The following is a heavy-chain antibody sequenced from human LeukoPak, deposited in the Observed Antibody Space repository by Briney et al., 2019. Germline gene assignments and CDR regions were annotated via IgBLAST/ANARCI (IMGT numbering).Heavy chain of an antibody. J-gene: IGHJ4*02. Sequence: ASVKVSCKASGYTFTSYYMHWVRQAPGQGLEWMGIINPSGGSTSYAQKFQGRVTMTRDTSTSTVYMELSSLRSEDTAVYYCARVQYYYDGSGPFDYWGQGTLVTVSS. V-gene: IGHV1-46*01. D-gene: IGHD3-22*01. CDR1: GYTFTSYY. CDR3: ARVQYYYDGSGPFDY. CDR2: INPSGGST.